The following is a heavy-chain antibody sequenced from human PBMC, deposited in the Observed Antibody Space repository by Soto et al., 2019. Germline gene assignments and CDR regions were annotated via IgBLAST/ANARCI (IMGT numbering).Heavy chain of an antibody. CDR2: ISSSSSTI. J-gene: IGHJ5*02. CDR1: GFTFSSNI. CDR3: ARVIWSGHLTSDL. D-gene: IGHD3-3*01. V-gene: IGHV3-48*02. Sequence: GGSLRLSCAASGFTFSSNIMNWVRQAPGKGLEWISYISSSSSTIYAGSVKGRFTISRDNAKNSLYLQMNSLRDEDTAVYYCARVIWSGHLTSDLWGQGTLVTVSS.